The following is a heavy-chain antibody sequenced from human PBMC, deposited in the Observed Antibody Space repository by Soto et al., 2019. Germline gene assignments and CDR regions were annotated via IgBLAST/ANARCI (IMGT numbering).Heavy chain of an antibody. V-gene: IGHV2-5*01. J-gene: IGHJ4*02. Sequence: SGPTLVNPTQTLTLTCTFSGFSLSTSGVGVGWIRQPPGKALEWLALIYWNDDKRYSPSLKSRLTITKDTSKNQVVLTMTNMDPVDTATYYCARTKNDFWSGYNHPDYWGQGTLVTVSS. D-gene: IGHD3-3*01. CDR3: ARTKNDFWSGYNHPDY. CDR2: IYWNDDK. CDR1: GFSLSTSGVG.